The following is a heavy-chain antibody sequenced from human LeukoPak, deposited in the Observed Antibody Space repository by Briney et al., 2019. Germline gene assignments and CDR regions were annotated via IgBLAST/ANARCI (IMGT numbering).Heavy chain of an antibody. V-gene: IGHV3-30-3*01. CDR2: ISYDGSNY. Sequence: GRSLRLSCTASGFTFRSHAVHWVRHAPGKGLEWVAVISYDGSNYYYTDSVKGRFSISRDDSKNTFYLQMNSLRDEDTAVYYCARGSSSWDYFDYWGQGTLITVSS. CDR1: GFTFRSHA. J-gene: IGHJ4*02. D-gene: IGHD6-13*01. CDR3: ARGSSSWDYFDY.